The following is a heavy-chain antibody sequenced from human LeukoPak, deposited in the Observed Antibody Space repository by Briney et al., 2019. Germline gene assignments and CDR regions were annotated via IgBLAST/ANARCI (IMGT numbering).Heavy chain of an antibody. D-gene: IGHD3-3*01. CDR1: VGSFSGYY. J-gene: IGHJ6*03. Sequence: PSETLSLTCAVYVGSFSGYYWSGIRQPPGKGLDGIGEINLRRSTNYNPSLKSRVTISVDTSKNQFSMKLSSVTAADTAVYYCARDKGFWNGNPPYYYNMDVWGKGTTVTVSS. V-gene: IGHV4-34*01. CDR3: ARDKGFWNGNPPYYYNMDV. CDR2: INLRRST.